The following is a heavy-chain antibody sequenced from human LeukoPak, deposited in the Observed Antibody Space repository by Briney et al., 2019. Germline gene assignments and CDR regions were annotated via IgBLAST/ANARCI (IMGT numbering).Heavy chain of an antibody. V-gene: IGHV1-46*01. CDR1: GYTFTSYY. Sequence: AASVTVSCKASGYTFTSYYMHWVRQAPGQGLEWMGIINPSGGSTSYAQKFQGRVTMTRDMSTSTVYMELSSLRSEDTAVYYCARERHDILTGYGGAFDIWGQGTMVTVSS. CDR3: ARERHDILTGYGGAFDI. CDR2: INPSGGST. D-gene: IGHD3-9*01. J-gene: IGHJ3*02.